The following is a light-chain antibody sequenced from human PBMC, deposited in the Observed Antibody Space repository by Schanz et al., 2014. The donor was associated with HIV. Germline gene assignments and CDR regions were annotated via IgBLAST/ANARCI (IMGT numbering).Light chain of an antibody. Sequence: QSALTQPPSASGSPGQSVTISCTGTSSDVGYYNYVSWYQQHPGKAPKLLIYDVTYRPSGISNRFSGSKSAYTASLTISGLQPEDEADYYCSSYTTSSTLVFGGGTKLTVL. V-gene: IGLV2-14*03. CDR1: SSDVGYYNY. J-gene: IGLJ2*01. CDR3: SSYTTSSTLV. CDR2: DVT.